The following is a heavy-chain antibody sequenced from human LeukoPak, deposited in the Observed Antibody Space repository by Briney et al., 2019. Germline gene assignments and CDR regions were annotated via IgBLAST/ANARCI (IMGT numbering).Heavy chain of an antibody. CDR3: AREDEVGLYDY. Sequence: MTSETLSLTCTVSGGSISSGGYYWSWIRQPPGKGLEWIGYIYHSGSTYYNPSLKSRVTISVDRSKNQFSLKLSSVTAADTAVYYCAREDEVGLYDYWGQGTLVTVSS. V-gene: IGHV4-30-2*01. CDR2: IYHSGST. D-gene: IGHD1-26*01. J-gene: IGHJ4*02. CDR1: GGSISSGGYY.